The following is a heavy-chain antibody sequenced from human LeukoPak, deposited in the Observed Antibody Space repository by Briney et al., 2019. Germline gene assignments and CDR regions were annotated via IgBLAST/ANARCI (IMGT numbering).Heavy chain of an antibody. CDR3: TTATACSSTSCYATY. J-gene: IGHJ4*02. CDR2: IKSKTDGGTT. CDR1: GFTFSNAW. V-gene: IGHV3-15*01. Sequence: GGSLRLSCAASGFTFSNAWMSWVRQAPGKGLEWVGRIKSKTDGGTTDYAAPVKGRFTISRDDSKNTPYLQMNSLKTEDTAVYYCTTATACSSTSCYATYWGQGTLVTVSS. D-gene: IGHD2-2*01.